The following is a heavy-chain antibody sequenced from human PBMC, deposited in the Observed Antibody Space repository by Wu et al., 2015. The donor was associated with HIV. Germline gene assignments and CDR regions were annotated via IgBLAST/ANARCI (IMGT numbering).Heavy chain of an antibody. CDR2: IIPIFGTA. CDR1: GGTFSSYA. V-gene: IGHV1-69*18. J-gene: IGHJ6*02. D-gene: IGHD6-19*01. Sequence: QVQLVQSETEVKKPGSSVKVSCKASGGTFSSYAISWVRQAPGQGLEWMGRIIPIFGTANYAQKFQGRVTITADESTSTAYMELSSLRSEDTAVYYCARSPRYSSGGRGGMDVWGQGTTVTVSS. CDR3: ARSPRYSSGGRGGMDV.